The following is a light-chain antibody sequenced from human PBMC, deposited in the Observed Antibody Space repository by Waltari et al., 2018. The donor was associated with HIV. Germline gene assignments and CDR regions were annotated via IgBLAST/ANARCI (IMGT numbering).Light chain of an antibody. CDR1: SGHSNSA. V-gene: IGLV4-69*01. Sequence: QLVLTQSPSASASLGASVQLTCTLSSGHSNSALAWHQQQPEQGPRYFMKLNSDGSHSKVDWIPDRFSGSSSGAERYLTISSLQSEDEADYYCQTWGTGMVFGGGTNLTVL. CDR3: QTWGTGMV. CDR2: LNSDGSH. J-gene: IGLJ3*02.